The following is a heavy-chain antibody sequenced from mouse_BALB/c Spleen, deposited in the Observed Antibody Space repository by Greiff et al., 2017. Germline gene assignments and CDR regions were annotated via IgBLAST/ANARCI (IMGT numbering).Heavy chain of an antibody. Sequence: VQLQQSGAELARPGASVKLSCKASGYTFNSYWMQWVNQRPGQGLEWIGAIYPGDGDTRYTQKFKGKATLTADKSSSTAYMQLSSLASEDSAVYYCARDKGYAMDYWGQGTSVTVSS. V-gene: IGHV1-87*01. CDR3: ARDKGYAMDY. J-gene: IGHJ4*01. CDR1: GYTFNSYW. CDR2: IYPGDGDT.